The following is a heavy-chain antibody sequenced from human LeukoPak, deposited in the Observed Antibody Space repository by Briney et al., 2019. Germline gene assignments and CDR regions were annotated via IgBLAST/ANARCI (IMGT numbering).Heavy chain of an antibody. J-gene: IGHJ4*02. CDR1: GFTFSNYW. CDR3: ARDTLVYGFDY. V-gene: IGHV3-74*01. CDR2: INGDGSST. Sequence: GGSLRLSCAASGFTFSNYWLHWVRQAPGKGLVWVSRINGDGSSTNYADSVKGRFTISRDNAKNTVYLQMNSLRAEDTAVYYCARDTLVYGFDYWGQGTLVTVSS. D-gene: IGHD1-14*01.